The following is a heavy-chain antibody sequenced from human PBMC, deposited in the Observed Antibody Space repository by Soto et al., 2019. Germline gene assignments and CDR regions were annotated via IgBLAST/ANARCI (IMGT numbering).Heavy chain of an antibody. Sequence: GGSLRLSCAASGFTFSSYGMHWVRQAPGKGLEWVAVIWYDGSNKYYADSVKGRFTISRDNSKNTLYLQMTSLRAEDTAVYYCAKLGSSTWSPHYYFDSWGQGSLVTVSS. CDR1: GFTFSSYG. D-gene: IGHD6-13*01. J-gene: IGHJ4*02. CDR3: AKLGSSTWSPHYYFDS. V-gene: IGHV3-33*06. CDR2: IWYDGSNK.